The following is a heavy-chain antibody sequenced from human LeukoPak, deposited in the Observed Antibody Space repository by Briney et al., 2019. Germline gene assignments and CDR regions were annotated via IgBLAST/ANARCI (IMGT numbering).Heavy chain of an antibody. D-gene: IGHD6-19*01. Sequence: ETLSLTCTVSGGSISSSGYWWGWIRQPPGKGLEWVSTISGSGGSTYYADSVKGRFTISRDNSKNTLYLQMNSLRAEDTAVYYCANNGGVAVAGSFDYWGQGTLVTVSS. CDR2: ISGSGGST. V-gene: IGHV3-23*01. CDR1: GGSISSSG. J-gene: IGHJ4*02. CDR3: ANNGGVAVAGSFDY.